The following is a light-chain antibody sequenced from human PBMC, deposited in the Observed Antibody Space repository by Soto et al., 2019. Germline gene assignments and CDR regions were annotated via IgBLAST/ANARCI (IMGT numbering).Light chain of an antibody. Sequence: DIQMTQSPSSLSASVGDRVTITCRASQSISSYLNWHQQKPGKAPKILIYAASSLQSGVPTRFSGSGSGTDFTLTISSLQPEDFATYYCQQSYSTPPWTFGQGTKVEIK. J-gene: IGKJ1*01. V-gene: IGKV1-39*01. CDR1: QSISSY. CDR3: QQSYSTPPWT. CDR2: AAS.